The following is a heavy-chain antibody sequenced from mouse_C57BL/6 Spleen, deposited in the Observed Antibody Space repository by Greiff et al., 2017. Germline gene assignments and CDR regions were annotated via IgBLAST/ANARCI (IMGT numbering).Heavy chain of an antibody. V-gene: IGHV1-50*01. J-gene: IGHJ2*01. CDR3: ARGIYGSSFDY. CDR2: IDPSDSYT. CDR1: GYTFTSYW. Sequence: QVQLKQPGAELVKPGASVKLSCKASGYTFTSYWMQWVKQRPGQGLEWIGEIDPSDSYTNYNQKFKGKATLTVDTSSSTAYMQLSSLTSEDSAVYYCARGIYGSSFDYWGQGTTLTVSS. D-gene: IGHD1-1*01.